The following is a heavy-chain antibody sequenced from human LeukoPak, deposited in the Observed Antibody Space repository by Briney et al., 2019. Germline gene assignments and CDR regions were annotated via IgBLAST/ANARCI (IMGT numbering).Heavy chain of an antibody. V-gene: IGHV1-2*02. Sequence: ASVKVSCKASGYSFTGYYMHWVRQAPGQGLEWMGWINPNSGGTNYAQKFQGRVTMTRDTSISTAYMELSRLRSDDTAVYYCARWDVMIFGVVSHFDYWGQGTLVTVSS. CDR2: INPNSGGT. D-gene: IGHD3-3*01. J-gene: IGHJ4*02. CDR3: ARWDVMIFGVVSHFDY. CDR1: GYSFTGYY.